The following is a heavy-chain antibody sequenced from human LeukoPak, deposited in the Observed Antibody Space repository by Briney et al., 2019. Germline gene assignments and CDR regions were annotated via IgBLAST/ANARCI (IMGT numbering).Heavy chain of an antibody. Sequence: PSETLSLTCTSSAGSISSYYWSWIRQPAGKGLEWIGRIYTSGSTNYNPSLKSRVTMSVDTSKNQFSLKLSSVTAADTAVYYCATYIYYYYYGMDVWGQGTTVTVSS. CDR2: IYTSGST. CDR3: ATYIYYYYYGMDV. CDR1: AGSISSYY. V-gene: IGHV4-4*07. J-gene: IGHJ6*02.